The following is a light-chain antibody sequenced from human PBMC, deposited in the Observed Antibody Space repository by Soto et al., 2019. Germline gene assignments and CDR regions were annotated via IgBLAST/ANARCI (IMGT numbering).Light chain of an antibody. CDR3: QQYNSYVLT. CDR2: RAS. V-gene: IGKV1-5*03. J-gene: IGKJ3*01. CDR1: QSISSW. Sequence: DIQMTQSPSTLSASVGDRVTIICRASQSISSWLAWYQQKPGKAPKLLIYRASNLESGVPSRFSGSGSGTEFTLTISSLQPDDFATYYCQQYNSYVLTFGPGTKVEIK.